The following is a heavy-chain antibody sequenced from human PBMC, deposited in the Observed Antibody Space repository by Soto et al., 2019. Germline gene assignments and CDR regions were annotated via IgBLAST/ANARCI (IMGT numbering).Heavy chain of an antibody. Sequence: QVQLVQSGAEVKKPGSSVKVSCKASGGTFSSYAISWVRQAPGQGLEWMGGIIPILGTAISAQKFQGRVTITADETTSTAYMELSSLRSEDTAVYYCARDLWFGQIGDAFDIWGHGTMVTVSS. J-gene: IGHJ3*02. D-gene: IGHD3-10*01. CDR3: ARDLWFGQIGDAFDI. CDR1: GGTFSSYA. CDR2: IIPILGTA. V-gene: IGHV1-69*01.